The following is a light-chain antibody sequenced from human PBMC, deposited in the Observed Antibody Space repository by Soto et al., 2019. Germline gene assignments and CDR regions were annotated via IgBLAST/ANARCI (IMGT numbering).Light chain of an antibody. Sequence: QSVLTQPPSMSAAPGQMVAISCSGTSSNIGDNSVSWYQHFPGTAPKLMIYQVNNRPSGVPDRFSGSRSGNTASLTISGLQAEDEADYYCSLYTSSSTFVFGTGTKVTVL. CDR2: QVN. V-gene: IGLV2-18*01. CDR1: SSNIGDNS. CDR3: SLYTSSSTFV. J-gene: IGLJ1*01.